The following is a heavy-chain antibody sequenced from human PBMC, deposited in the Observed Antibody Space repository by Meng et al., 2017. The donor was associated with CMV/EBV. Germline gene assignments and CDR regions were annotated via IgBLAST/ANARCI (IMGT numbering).Heavy chain of an antibody. V-gene: IGHV1-58*01. D-gene: IGHD3-10*01. CDR1: VFTFTRSS. CDR2: IFVGSGNT. CDR3: AAGPSGGDYLVDV. Sequence: SEKVSCKASVFTFTRSSVQWVRQARGQRLEGVGWIFVGSGNTNYAQKSQERVTITRDMSTSTAYMELSSLRSEDTAVYYCAAGPSGGDYLVDVWGQGTTVTVSS. J-gene: IGHJ6*02.